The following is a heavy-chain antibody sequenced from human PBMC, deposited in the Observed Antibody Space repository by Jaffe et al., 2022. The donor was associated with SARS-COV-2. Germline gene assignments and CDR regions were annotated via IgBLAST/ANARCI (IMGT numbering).Heavy chain of an antibody. J-gene: IGHJ3*02. V-gene: IGHV3-21*01. Sequence: EVQLAESGGGLVKPGGSLRLSCAASGFTFNRYSMNWVRQAPGKGLEWVSSISSSSSYIYYADSVKGRFTISRDNAKNSLYLQMNSLRAEDTAVYYCAKDDYYDVSAYSDDAFDIWGHGTMVTVSS. CDR2: ISSSSSYI. CDR1: GFTFNRYS. D-gene: IGHD3-22*01. CDR3: AKDDYYDVSAYSDDAFDI.